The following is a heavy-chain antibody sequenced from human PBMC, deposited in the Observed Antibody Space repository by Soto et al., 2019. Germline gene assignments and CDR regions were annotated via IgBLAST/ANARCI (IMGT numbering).Heavy chain of an antibody. J-gene: IGHJ5*02. CDR2: ISGSGGST. Sequence: GGSLRLSCAASGFTVSSNYMSWVRQAPGKGLEWVSAISGSGGSTYYADSVKGRFTISRDNSKNTLYLQMNSLRAEDTAVYYCAKGVRQWLVRMSWFDPWGQGTLVTVSS. D-gene: IGHD6-19*01. CDR1: GFTVSSNY. CDR3: AKGVRQWLVRMSWFDP. V-gene: IGHV3-23*01.